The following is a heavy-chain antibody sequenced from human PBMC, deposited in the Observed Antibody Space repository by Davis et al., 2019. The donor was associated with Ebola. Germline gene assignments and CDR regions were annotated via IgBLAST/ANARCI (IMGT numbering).Heavy chain of an antibody. D-gene: IGHD3-3*01. V-gene: IGHV3-30*02. CDR1: GFTFSSYG. CDR3: AKDAYITIFGVVPYYFDY. CDR2: IRYDGSNK. J-gene: IGHJ4*02. Sequence: PGGSLRLSCAASGFTFSSYGMHWVRQAPGKGLEWVAFIRYDGSNKYYADSVKGRFTIPRDNSKNTLYLQMNSLRAEDPAVYYCAKDAYITIFGVVPYYFDYWGQGTLVTVSS.